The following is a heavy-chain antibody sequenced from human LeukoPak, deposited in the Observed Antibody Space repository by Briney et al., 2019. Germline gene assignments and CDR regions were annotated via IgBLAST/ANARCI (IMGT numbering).Heavy chain of an antibody. D-gene: IGHD3-22*01. CDR3: ARDHVITMIVEGKDDY. CDR1: GFTFSRHW. CDR2: IKQDGSEK. V-gene: IGHV3-7*01. Sequence: GGSLRLSCAGSGFTFSRHWISWVLQAPGKGLEWVANIKQDGSEKYYVDSVKGRFTISRDNAKNSLYLQMNSLRAEDTAVYYCARDHVITMIVEGKDDYWGQGTLVTVSS. J-gene: IGHJ4*02.